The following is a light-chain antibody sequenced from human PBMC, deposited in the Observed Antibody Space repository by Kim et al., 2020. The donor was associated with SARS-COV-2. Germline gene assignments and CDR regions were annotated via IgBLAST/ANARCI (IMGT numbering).Light chain of an antibody. J-gene: IGKJ4*01. CDR3: QQRSDWLLT. CDR1: QSSSGD. V-gene: IGKV3-11*01. Sequence: LSPGEGGTLYCGARQSSSGDSAWYQQKPGQAPRLLIDATSKRAHDIPARFSGSGSGADSTLTISSLEPDDFAIYYCQQRSDWLLTFGGGTKVDIK. CDR2: ATS.